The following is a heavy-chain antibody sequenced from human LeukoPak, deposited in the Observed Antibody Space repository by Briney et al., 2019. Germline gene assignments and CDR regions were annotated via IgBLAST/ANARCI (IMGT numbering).Heavy chain of an antibody. CDR2: IYTSGST. Sequence: SETLSLTCTVSGASVNCGNYYWTWIRQPAGKRLEWIGRIYTSGSTNYNPSLKSRVTISIDASKNQFSLRLSSVTAADTAVYYCTRGGELMNFWGQGTLVTVSS. J-gene: IGHJ4*02. CDR1: GASVNCGNYY. D-gene: IGHD1-26*01. CDR3: TRGGELMNF. V-gene: IGHV4-61*02.